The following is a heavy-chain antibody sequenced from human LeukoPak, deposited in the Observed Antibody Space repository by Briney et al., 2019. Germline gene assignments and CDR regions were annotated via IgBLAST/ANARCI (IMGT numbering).Heavy chain of an antibody. V-gene: IGHV3-74*01. Sequence: PGGSLRLSCAASGFTVSSNYMSWVRQAPGKGLVWVSRINSDGSSTSYADSVKGRFTISRDNAKNTLYLQMNSLRAEDTAVYHCARGHIVVVPAAMGAFDIWGQGTMVTVSS. CDR3: ARGHIVVVPAAMGAFDI. D-gene: IGHD2-2*01. J-gene: IGHJ3*02. CDR2: INSDGSST. CDR1: GFTVSSNY.